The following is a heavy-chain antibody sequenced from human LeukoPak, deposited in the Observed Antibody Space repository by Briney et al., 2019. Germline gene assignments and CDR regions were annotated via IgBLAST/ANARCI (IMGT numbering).Heavy chain of an antibody. Sequence: GGSARLSCAASGFTFSTQAMSWVRQAPGKGLEWVSSITGSGASTYYADSVKGRFTISRDDSKNTLYLQMNSLRAEDAAVYYCAKLDYYDTHWGQGTLVSVSS. CDR2: ITGSGAST. D-gene: IGHD3-22*01. V-gene: IGHV3-23*01. CDR3: AKLDYYDTH. CDR1: GFTFSTQA. J-gene: IGHJ4*02.